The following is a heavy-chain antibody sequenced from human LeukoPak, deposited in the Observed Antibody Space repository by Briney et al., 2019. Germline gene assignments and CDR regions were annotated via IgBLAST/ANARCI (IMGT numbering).Heavy chain of an antibody. V-gene: IGHV4-38-2*02. D-gene: IGHD5-18*01. CDR3: ARDVGGYRYGYRPTELYWYFDL. CDR1: GYSISSGYY. Sequence: ASETLSLTCTVSGYSISSGYYWGWIRQPPGKGLEWIGSINHSGRTYYNPSLKSRVTISIDTSKNQFSLKLSSVTAADTAVYYCARDVGGYRYGYRPTELYWYFDLWGRGTLVTVSS. J-gene: IGHJ2*01. CDR2: INHSGRT.